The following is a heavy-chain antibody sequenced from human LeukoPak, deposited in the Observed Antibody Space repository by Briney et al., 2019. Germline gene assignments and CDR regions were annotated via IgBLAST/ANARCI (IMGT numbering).Heavy chain of an antibody. CDR1: GFTFSSYS. Sequence: GGSLRLSCAASGFTFSSYSMNWVRQAPGKGLEWVSSITSSSSYIYYADSVKGRFTISRDNAKNSLYLQMNSLRAEDTAVYYCARKAGVTVIDDAFDIWGQGTMVTVSS. D-gene: IGHD3-22*01. CDR2: ITSSSSYI. V-gene: IGHV3-21*01. J-gene: IGHJ3*02. CDR3: ARKAGVTVIDDAFDI.